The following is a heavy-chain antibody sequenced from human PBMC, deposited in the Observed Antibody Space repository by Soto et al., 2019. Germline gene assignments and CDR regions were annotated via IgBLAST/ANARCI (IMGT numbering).Heavy chain of an antibody. Sequence: EVQLVESGGGLVQPGGSVRLSCAASKFTITSYWMHWVRQAPGKGLVWVSRINSDGSSISYADAVKGRFTISRDNAKNTLYLQMNSLRVEDTAVYYCAREVSHGYVLRGMDVWGQGTTDTV. CDR2: INSDGSSI. CDR3: AREVSHGYVLRGMDV. CDR1: KFTITSYW. J-gene: IGHJ6*02. D-gene: IGHD5-18*01. V-gene: IGHV3-74*01.